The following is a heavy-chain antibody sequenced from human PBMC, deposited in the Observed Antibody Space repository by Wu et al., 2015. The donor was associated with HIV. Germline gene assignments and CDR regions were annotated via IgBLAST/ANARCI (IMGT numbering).Heavy chain of an antibody. CDR1: GGIFSKYD. V-gene: IGHV1-69*01. D-gene: IGHD3-10*01. CDR2: TTPMFGTT. Sequence: QVQLVQSGAEVKKPGSSVRVSCKASGGIFSKYDINWVRQAPGQGLEWMGGTTPMFGTTNYAQKFQGRVRITSDVYTGTVYTELRSLRSEDTAIYYCARELEDPAIMVRAGFDPWGQGTLVTVSS. J-gene: IGHJ5*02. CDR3: ARELEDPAIMVRAGFDP.